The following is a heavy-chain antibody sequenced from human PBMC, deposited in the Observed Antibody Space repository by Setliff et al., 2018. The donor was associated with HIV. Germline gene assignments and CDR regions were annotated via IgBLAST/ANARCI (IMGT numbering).Heavy chain of an antibody. CDR2: IYYSETT. CDR3: ARDPGGLYCRSTSCQGGCFDP. V-gene: IGHV4-59*11. CDR1: GASISSHY. J-gene: IGHJ5*02. D-gene: IGHD2-2*01. Sequence: SETLSLTCTVSGASISSHYWSWIRQSPGKGLEWIGSIYYSETTNNNPSLKSRVTISVDTSKNQLSLKLRSVTAADTAVYYCARDPGGLYCRSTSCQGGCFDPWGQGTLVTV.